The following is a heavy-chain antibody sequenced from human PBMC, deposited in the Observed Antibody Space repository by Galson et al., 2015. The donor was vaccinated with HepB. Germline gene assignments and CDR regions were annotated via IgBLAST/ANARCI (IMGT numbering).Heavy chain of an antibody. J-gene: IGHJ6*03. CDR3: ARGGYSSGWYAGYYYYMDV. Sequence: SVKVSCKASGYTFTSYDINWVRQATGQGLEWMGWMNPNSGNTGYAQKFQGRVTMTRNTSISTAYMELSSLRSEDTAVYYCARGGYSSGWYAGYYYYMDVWGKGTTVTVSS. CDR2: MNPNSGNT. D-gene: IGHD6-19*01. V-gene: IGHV1-8*01. CDR1: GYTFTSYD.